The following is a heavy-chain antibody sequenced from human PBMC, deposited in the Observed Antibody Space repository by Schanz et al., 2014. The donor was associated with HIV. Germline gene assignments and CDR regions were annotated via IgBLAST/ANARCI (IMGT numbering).Heavy chain of an antibody. V-gene: IGHV3-9*01. CDR1: GFTFDDYA. CDR3: AKGIMGATEYYYGMDV. D-gene: IGHD1-26*01. Sequence: EVQLVESGGGLVQPGRSLRLSCAASGFTFDDYAMHWVRQAPGKGLEWVSGMSWNRRRIGYGDAVKGRFTISRDNANNFVYLEMNGLRVEDTALYYCAKGIMGATEYYYGMDVWGQGTTVIVSS. J-gene: IGHJ6*02. CDR2: MSWNRRRI.